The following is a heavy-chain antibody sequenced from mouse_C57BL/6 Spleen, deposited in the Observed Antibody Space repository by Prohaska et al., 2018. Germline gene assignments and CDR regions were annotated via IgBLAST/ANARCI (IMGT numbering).Heavy chain of an antibody. CDR1: GYTFTDYN. J-gene: IGHJ1*03. V-gene: IGHV1-18*01. CDR2: INPNNGGT. CDR3: ARDFSWYYDV. Sequence: IPCKASGYTFTDYNMDWVKQSPGKSLEWIGDINPNNGGTIYNQKFKGKATLTVDKSSSTAYMELRSLTSEDTAVYYCARDFSWYYDVWCTGTTVTVSS. D-gene: IGHD6-2*01.